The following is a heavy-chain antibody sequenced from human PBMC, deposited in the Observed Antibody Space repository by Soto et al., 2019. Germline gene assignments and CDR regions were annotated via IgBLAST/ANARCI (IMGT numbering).Heavy chain of an antibody. CDR1: GGTCSSYA. J-gene: IGHJ5*02. CDR3: ARDRGTRSGYDPYCFDP. Sequence: QVQLVQSGAEVKKPGSSVKVSCKASGGTCSSYAITWVRQAPGQGLEWMGGIIPIFGTANYAQKFQCRVTITADESTSTAYMELSSLSSEDTAVYYCARDRGTRSGYDPYCFDPWGQGTLVTVSS. V-gene: IGHV1-69*12. CDR2: IIPIFGTA. D-gene: IGHD3-3*01.